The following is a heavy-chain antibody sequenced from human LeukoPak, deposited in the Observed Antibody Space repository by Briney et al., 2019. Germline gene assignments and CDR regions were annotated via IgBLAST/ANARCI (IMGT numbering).Heavy chain of an antibody. J-gene: IGHJ4*02. CDR1: GYSFSSGYY. CDR3: ASGSSTSSMQRD. Sequence: DPSEPLSFPCTVLGYSFSSGYYGGWTRQPPGKGLEWFGCFFHSRITSYTPPLNSPISISIYTSKNQSSLKLSSVTAADTAVYYCASGSSTSSMQRDWGQGTLVTVSS. V-gene: IGHV4-38-2*02. CDR2: FFHSRIT. D-gene: IGHD2-2*01.